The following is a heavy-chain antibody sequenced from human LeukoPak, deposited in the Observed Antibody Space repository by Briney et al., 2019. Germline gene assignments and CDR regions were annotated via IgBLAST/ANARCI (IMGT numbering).Heavy chain of an antibody. V-gene: IGHV3-11*05. CDR1: GFTFSDYY. D-gene: IGHD3-10*01. CDR3: ARDYYYASGSSKYDY. CDR2: ISSSSSYT. J-gene: IGHJ4*02. Sequence: GGSLRLSCAASGFTFSDYYMSWIRQAPGKGLEWVSYISSSSSYTNYADSVEGRFTISRDNAKNSLYLQMNSLRAEDTAVYYCARDYYYASGSSKYDYWGQGTLVTVSS.